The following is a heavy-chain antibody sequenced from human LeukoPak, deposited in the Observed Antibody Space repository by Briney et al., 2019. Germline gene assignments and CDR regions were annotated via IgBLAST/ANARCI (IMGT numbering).Heavy chain of an antibody. CDR1: GFTFSTYR. CDR3: ARDRTRY. V-gene: IGHV3-21*01. CDR2: ISGGSNYI. Sequence: PGGSLRLSCAASGFTFSTYRMNWVRQAPGKGLEWVSSISGGSNYIYYAYSVKGRFTISRDNAKNSLYLQMNSLRAEDTAVYYCARDRTRYWGQGTLVTVSS. J-gene: IGHJ4*02.